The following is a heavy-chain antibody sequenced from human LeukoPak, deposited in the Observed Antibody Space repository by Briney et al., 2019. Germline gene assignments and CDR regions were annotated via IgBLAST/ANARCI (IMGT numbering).Heavy chain of an antibody. D-gene: IGHD6-25*01. CDR2: ISYDGSNK. CDR1: GFTFSSYA. CDR3: ARSAATW. Sequence: GGSLRLSCAASGFTFSSYAMHWVRQAPGKGLEWVAVISYDGSNKYYADSVKGRFTISRDNSKNTLYLQMNSLRAEDTAVYYCARSAATWWGQGTLVTVSS. V-gene: IGHV3-30-3*01. J-gene: IGHJ4*02.